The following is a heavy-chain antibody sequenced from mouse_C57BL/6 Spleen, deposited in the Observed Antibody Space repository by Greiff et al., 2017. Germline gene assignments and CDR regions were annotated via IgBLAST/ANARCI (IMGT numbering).Heavy chain of an antibody. CDR1: GYTFTSYT. CDR2: INPSSGYT. CDR3: ARSRELGRDYFDY. D-gene: IGHD4-1*01. J-gene: IGHJ2*01. V-gene: IGHV1-4*01. Sequence: VKLKQSGAELARPGASVKMSCKASGYTFTSYTMHWVKQRPGQGLEWIGYINPSSGYTKYNQKFKDKATLTADKSSSTAYMQLSSLTSEDSAVYYCARSRELGRDYFDYWGQGTTLTVSS.